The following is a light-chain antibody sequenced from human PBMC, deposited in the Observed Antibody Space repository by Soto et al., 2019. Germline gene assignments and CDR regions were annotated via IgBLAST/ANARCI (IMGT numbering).Light chain of an antibody. Sequence: VRTESPATLSPSPGERGTLSCRASQSVGSLVAWYQQRRGQAPRLLIYGASSRATGIPDRFSGSGSGTYFNITICRLEPEDFAVYYCRLSGYSLGFDFGGGTKVDIK. CDR3: RLSGYSLGFD. J-gene: IGKJ4*01. CDR1: QSVGSL. CDR2: GAS. V-gene: IGKV3-20*01.